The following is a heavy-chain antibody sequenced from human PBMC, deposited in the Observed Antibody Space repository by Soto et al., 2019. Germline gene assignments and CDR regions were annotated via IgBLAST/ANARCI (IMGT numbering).Heavy chain of an antibody. CDR1: GGSVSNHY. CDR3: TRANWYSEY. Sequence: QVQLQESGPGLVKPSETLSLTCSVSGGSVSNHYWSWIRQPPGKGLEWIGYIYYNGNTNYNPSLKRRVTMSVDTPSNQIPLKLTTVTAADTAVYYCTRANWYSEYWGQGTLVTVSS. J-gene: IGHJ4*02. CDR2: IYYNGNT. V-gene: IGHV4-59*02. D-gene: IGHD7-27*01.